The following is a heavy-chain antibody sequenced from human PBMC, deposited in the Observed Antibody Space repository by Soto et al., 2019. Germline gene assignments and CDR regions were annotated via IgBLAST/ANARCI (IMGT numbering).Heavy chain of an antibody. CDR1: GGSINSYW. V-gene: IGHV4-4*07. D-gene: IGHD3-10*01. J-gene: IGHJ4*02. Sequence: SETLSLTCSVSGGSINSYWWSWIRQPAGKGLEWIGRVYSSGTTDYNPSLNSRATMSVETSKNQFSLKLSSVTAADTAVYYCARDIGSFAYGEGYWGQGVQVTVSS. CDR3: ARDIGSFAYGEGY. CDR2: VYSSGTT.